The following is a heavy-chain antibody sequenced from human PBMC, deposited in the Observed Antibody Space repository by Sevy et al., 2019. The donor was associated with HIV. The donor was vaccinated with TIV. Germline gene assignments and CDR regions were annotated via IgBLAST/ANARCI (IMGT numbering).Heavy chain of an antibody. V-gene: IGHV3-53*01. CDR3: ARVNCSGGSCYYYYGMDV. D-gene: IGHD2-15*01. CDR1: GFTVSSNY. J-gene: IGHJ6*02. CDR2: IYSRGST. Sequence: GGSLRLSCAASGFTVSSNYMSWVRQAPGKGLEWVSVIYSRGSTYYADSVKGRFTISRDNSKNTLYLQMNSLRAEDTAVYYCARVNCSGGSCYYYYGMDVWGQGTTVTVSS.